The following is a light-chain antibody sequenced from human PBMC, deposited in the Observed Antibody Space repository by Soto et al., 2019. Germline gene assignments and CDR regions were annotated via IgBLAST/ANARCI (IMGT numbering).Light chain of an antibody. CDR2: EVN. Sequence: QSVLTQPASVSGSPGQSITISCTGTSSNVGDYNYVSWYQHHPGKAPKLMIYEVNKRPSGISNRFSGSKSGNTASLTISGLQAEDEADYYCSSYTSTSTLDVIFGGGTKLTVL. J-gene: IGLJ2*01. V-gene: IGLV2-14*01. CDR3: SSYTSTSTLDVI. CDR1: SSNVGDYNY.